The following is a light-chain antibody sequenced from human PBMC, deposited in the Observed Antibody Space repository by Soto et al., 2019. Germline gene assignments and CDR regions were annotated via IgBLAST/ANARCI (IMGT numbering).Light chain of an antibody. CDR3: QQSGSSVRT. Sequence: DIALTQSPGTLSLSPGDRAILSCRASQSVNSGSLAWYQQRPGQAPRLLIYGATIRATGIPDKFSGSGSGTDFTLTISRLEPEDFAVYYCQQSGSSVRTFGQGTKVEIK. CDR2: GAT. J-gene: IGKJ1*01. CDR1: QSVNSGS. V-gene: IGKV3-20*01.